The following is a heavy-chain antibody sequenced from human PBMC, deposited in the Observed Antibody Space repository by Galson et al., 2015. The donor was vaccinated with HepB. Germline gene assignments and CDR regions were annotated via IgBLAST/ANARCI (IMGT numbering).Heavy chain of an antibody. CDR1: GFTFSNAW. CDR3: TTDQYYGSGSYSHGY. CDR2: IKSKTDGGTT. Sequence: SLRLSCAASGFTFSNAWMSWVRQAPGKGLEWVGRIKSKTDGGTTDYAAPVKGRFTISRDDSKNTLYLQMNSLKTEDTAVYYCTTDQYYGSGSYSHGYWGQGTLVTVSS. D-gene: IGHD3-10*01. J-gene: IGHJ4*02. V-gene: IGHV3-15*01.